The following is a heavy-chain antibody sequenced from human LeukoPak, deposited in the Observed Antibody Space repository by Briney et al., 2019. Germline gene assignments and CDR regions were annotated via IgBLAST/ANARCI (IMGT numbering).Heavy chain of an antibody. J-gene: IGHJ5*02. CDR2: IYYSGST. D-gene: IGHD3-22*01. CDR1: GGSIRSSTDY. V-gene: IGHV4-39*07. Sequence: PSETLSLTCTVSGGSIRSSTDYWGWIRQPPGKELEWIGSIYYSGSTYYNPSLKSRVTISVDTSKNQFSVKLSSVTAADTAVYYCAQKDYDSSGYYGGYNWFDPWGQGTLVTVSS. CDR3: AQKDYDSSGYYGGYNWFDP.